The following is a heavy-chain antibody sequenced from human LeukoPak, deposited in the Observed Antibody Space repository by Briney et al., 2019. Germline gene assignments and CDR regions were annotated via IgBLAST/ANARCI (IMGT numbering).Heavy chain of an antibody. CDR2: IWYDGSNK. D-gene: IGHD6-13*01. V-gene: IGHV3-33*01. CDR3: ARAYSSSWFDP. J-gene: IGHJ5*02. CDR1: GFAFSTYG. Sequence: QPGRSLRLSCAASGFAFSTYGMHWVRQAPGKGLEWVAVIWYDGSNKYYADSVKGRFTISRDNSKNTLYLQMNSLRAEDTAVYYCARAYSSSWFDPWGQGTLVTVSS.